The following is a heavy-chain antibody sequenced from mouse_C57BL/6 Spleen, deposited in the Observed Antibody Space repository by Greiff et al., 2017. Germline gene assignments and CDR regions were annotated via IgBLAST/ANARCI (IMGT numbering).Heavy chain of an antibody. D-gene: IGHD2-3*01. CDR1: GYTFTSYW. V-gene: IGHV1-72*01. J-gene: IGHJ4*01. CDR2: IDPNSGGT. Sequence: QVHVKQSGAELVKPGASVKLSCTASGYTFTSYWMHWVKQRPGRGLEWIGRIDPNSGGTKYNEKFKSKATLTVDKPSSTAYMQLSSLTSEDSAVYYCARCDGYHYYAMDYWGQGTSVTVSS. CDR3: ARCDGYHYYAMDY.